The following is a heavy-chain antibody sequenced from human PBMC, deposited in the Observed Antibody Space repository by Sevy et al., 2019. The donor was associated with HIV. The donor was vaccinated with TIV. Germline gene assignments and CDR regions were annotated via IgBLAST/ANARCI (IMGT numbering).Heavy chain of an antibody. CDR2: IKQDESEK. Sequence: GGSLRLSCAASGFTFSTYWMHWVRQAPGKGLEWVANIKQDESEKYYVASVKGRFTISRDNAKNSLYLQMNSLRPGDTAWYYCARGNSGSFDYWGQGTLVTVSS. CDR3: ARGNSGSFDY. CDR1: GFTFSTYW. J-gene: IGHJ4*02. D-gene: IGHD3-22*01. V-gene: IGHV3-7*04.